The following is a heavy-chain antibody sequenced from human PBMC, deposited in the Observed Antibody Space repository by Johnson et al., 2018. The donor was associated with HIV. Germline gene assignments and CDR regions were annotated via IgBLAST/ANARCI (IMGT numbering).Heavy chain of an antibody. CDR1: GFTFSNYA. CDR3: ARLRITVVRGGPDAFGI. J-gene: IGHJ3*02. D-gene: IGHD3-10*01. Sequence: QVQLVESGGGVVQPGRSLRLSCAASGFTFSNYAMHWVRQAPGKGLEWVAVISYDGSNKYYADSVKGRFTISRDNSKNTLYLQMNSLRPEDTSGYYCARLRITVVRGGPDAFGIWGQGIMVTVSS. V-gene: IGHV3-30-3*01. CDR2: ISYDGSNK.